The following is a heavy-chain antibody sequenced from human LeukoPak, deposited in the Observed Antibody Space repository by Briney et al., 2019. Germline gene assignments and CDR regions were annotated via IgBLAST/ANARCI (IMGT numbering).Heavy chain of an antibody. CDR3: AAIFHDSSGPAFDY. Sequence: PSETLSLTCAVSGGSISSGGYSWSWIRQPPGKGLEWIGYIYHSGSTYYNPSPKSRVTISVDRSKNQFSLKLSSVTAADTAVYYCAAIFHDSSGPAFDYWGQGTLVTVSS. V-gene: IGHV4-30-2*01. J-gene: IGHJ4*02. D-gene: IGHD3-22*01. CDR1: GGSISSGGYS. CDR2: IYHSGST.